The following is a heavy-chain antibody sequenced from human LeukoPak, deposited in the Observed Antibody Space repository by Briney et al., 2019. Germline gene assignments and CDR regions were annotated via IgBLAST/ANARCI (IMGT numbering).Heavy chain of an antibody. D-gene: IGHD2-2*01. CDR2: IIPMFGTT. CDR1: GGTFSSYA. CDR3: ARVPGYCSSTSCFYYYYMDV. V-gene: IGHV1-69*13. J-gene: IGHJ6*03. Sequence: SVKVSCKASGGTFSSYATSWVRPTPGQRREWVGGIIPMFGTTNYAQKFQGRVTITADESTSTAYMELSSLRSEDTAVYYCARVPGYCSSTSCFYYYYMDVWGKGTTVTVS.